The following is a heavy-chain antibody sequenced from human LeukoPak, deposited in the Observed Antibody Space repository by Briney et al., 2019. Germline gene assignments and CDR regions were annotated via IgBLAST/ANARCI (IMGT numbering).Heavy chain of an antibody. CDR1: GGSISSYY. D-gene: IGHD6-13*01. Sequence: SETLSLTCTVSGGSISSYYWSWIRQPAGKGLGWIGRIYSSGSTNYNPSLKSRVTISLDTSKNQFSLQLSSVTAADTAVYYCARLPRYSSSWYPPGYYYYYMDVWGKGTTVTVSS. CDR3: ARLPRYSSSWYPPGYYYYYMDV. J-gene: IGHJ6*03. CDR2: IYSSGST. V-gene: IGHV4-4*07.